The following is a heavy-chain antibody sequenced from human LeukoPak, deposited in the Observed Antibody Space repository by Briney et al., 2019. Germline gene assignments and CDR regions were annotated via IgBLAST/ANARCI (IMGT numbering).Heavy chain of an antibody. Sequence: GGSLRLSCAASGFSFSSYEMNWVRQAPGKGLEWVSYISSSGSTIYYADSVKGRFTISRDNAKNSLYLQMNSLRAEDTAVYYCARVTPSDAFDIWGQGTMVTVSS. CDR2: ISSSGSTI. CDR1: GFSFSSYE. CDR3: ARVTPSDAFDI. V-gene: IGHV3-48*03. J-gene: IGHJ3*02. D-gene: IGHD6-6*01.